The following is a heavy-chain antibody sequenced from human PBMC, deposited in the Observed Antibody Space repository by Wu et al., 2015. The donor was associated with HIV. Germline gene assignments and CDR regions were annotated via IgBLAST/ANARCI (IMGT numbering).Heavy chain of an antibody. CDR1: GGPFSSYA. D-gene: IGHD3-3*01. J-gene: IGHJ3*02. Sequence: QVQLVQSGAEMKKPGSSVKVSCKTSGGPFSSYAISWVRQAPGQGLEWMGWISAYNGNTNYAQKLQGRVTMTTDTSTNTAYMELRSLRSDDTAVYYCARDPDHRIFGVVYDAFDIWGQGTMVTVSS. CDR2: ISAYNGNT. V-gene: IGHV1-18*04. CDR3: ARDPDHRIFGVVYDAFDI.